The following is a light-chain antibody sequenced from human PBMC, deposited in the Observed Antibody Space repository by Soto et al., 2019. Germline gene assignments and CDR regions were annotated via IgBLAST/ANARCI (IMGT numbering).Light chain of an antibody. CDR2: DAS. Sequence: EIVLTQSPATLSLSPGDGATLSCRASQSVSSYLAWYQQKPGQAPRLLIYDASTRAAGIPARFSGSGSGTDFTLTISSLEPEDFAVYYCQQRSNWPPWTFGQGTKVDIK. V-gene: IGKV3-11*01. J-gene: IGKJ1*01. CDR1: QSVSSY. CDR3: QQRSNWPPWT.